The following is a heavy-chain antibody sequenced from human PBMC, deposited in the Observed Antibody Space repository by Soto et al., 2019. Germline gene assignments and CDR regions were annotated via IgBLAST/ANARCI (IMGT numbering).Heavy chain of an antibody. D-gene: IGHD7-27*01. CDR3: ARGSDTGAFDY. V-gene: IGHV1-2*02. CDR2: INPNNGDT. CDR1: GYTFIVYF. Sequence: QVQLVQSGAEVQKPGASVRVSCRASGYTFIVYFLHWFRQAPGAGLEWVGWINPNNGDTRIAQKFRGRVIMTRDTSFSTVYLDLKSLTSDDTAVYYCARGSDTGAFDYWGQGALVTVSS. J-gene: IGHJ4*02.